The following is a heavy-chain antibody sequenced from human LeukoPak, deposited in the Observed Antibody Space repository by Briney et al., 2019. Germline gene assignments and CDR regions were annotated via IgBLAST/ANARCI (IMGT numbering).Heavy chain of an antibody. J-gene: IGHJ4*02. CDR3: AKAPLPFWSGYSHFDY. CDR2: ISGSGGGT. Sequence: PGGSLRLSCAASGFTFDDHGMGWVRQVPGKALEWVSAISGSGGGTYYADSVKGRFTISRDNSKNTLYLQMNSLRAEDTAVYYCAKAPLPFWSGYSHFDYWGQGTLVTVSS. V-gene: IGHV3-23*01. CDR1: GFTFDDHG. D-gene: IGHD3-3*01.